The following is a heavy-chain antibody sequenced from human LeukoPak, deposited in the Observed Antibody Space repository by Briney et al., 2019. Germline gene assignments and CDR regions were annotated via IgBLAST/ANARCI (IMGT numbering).Heavy chain of an antibody. Sequence: GGSLRLSCAASGFTFSSYSMNWFRQAPGKGLEWVSYISSSSSTIYYADSVKGRFTISRDNAKNSLYLQMNSLRAEDTAVYYCAREDSSSWSPTHFDYWGQGTLVTVSS. J-gene: IGHJ4*02. CDR3: AREDSSSWSPTHFDY. CDR2: ISSSSSTI. CDR1: GFTFSSYS. V-gene: IGHV3-48*01. D-gene: IGHD6-13*01.